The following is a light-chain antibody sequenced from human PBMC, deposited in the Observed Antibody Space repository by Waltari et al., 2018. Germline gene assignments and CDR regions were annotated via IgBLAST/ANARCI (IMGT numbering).Light chain of an antibody. CDR3: QSYDNTGRGSVL. V-gene: IGLV1-40*01. Sequence: LTQPPSLSGAPGHRVTLPCPGISSDLGSFGVNWYQPRPGSVPRLLIYDNTHRPSGVPDRFSASKSDTSASLDIAGLQPDDEADYYCQSYDNTGRGSVLIGGGTRLTVL. J-gene: IGLJ2*01. CDR1: SSDLGSFG. CDR2: DNT.